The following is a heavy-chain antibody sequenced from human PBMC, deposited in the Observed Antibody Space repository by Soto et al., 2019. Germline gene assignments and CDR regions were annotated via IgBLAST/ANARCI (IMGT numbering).Heavy chain of an antibody. CDR1: GYSFTSYW. V-gene: IGHV5-51*01. D-gene: IGHD3-22*01. CDR3: ARRPGYYDSSGYYLGWFDP. CDR2: IYPGDSDT. J-gene: IGHJ5*02. Sequence: GESLKISCKGSGYSFTSYWIGWVRQMPGKGLEWMGIIYPGDSDTRYSPSFQGQVTISADKSISTAYLQWSSLKASDTAMYYCARRPGYYDSSGYYLGWFDPWGQGTLVTVSS.